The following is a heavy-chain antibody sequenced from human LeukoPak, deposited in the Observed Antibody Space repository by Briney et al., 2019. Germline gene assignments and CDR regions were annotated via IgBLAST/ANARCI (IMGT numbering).Heavy chain of an antibody. V-gene: IGHV1-69*04. Sequence: ASVKVSCKASGGIFSSYAISWVRPAPGQGLEWMGRIIPILGIANYAQKFQGRVTITADKSTSTAYMGLSSLRSEDTAVYYCARDLPPYYFDYWGQGTLVTVSS. CDR3: ARDLPPYYFDY. CDR2: IIPILGIA. J-gene: IGHJ4*02. CDR1: GGIFSSYA.